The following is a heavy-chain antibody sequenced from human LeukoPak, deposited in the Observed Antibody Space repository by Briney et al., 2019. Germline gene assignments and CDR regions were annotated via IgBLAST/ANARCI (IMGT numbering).Heavy chain of an antibody. CDR1: GYTFISNW. CDR2: IDPSDSYT. J-gene: IGHJ5*02. CDR3: ASRATVPPYNWFDP. D-gene: IGHD4-17*01. V-gene: IGHV5-10-1*01. Sequence: PGGSLRLSCTGSGYTFISNWITWVRQMPGKGLEWMGRIDPSDSYTNYSPSFQGHVAISADKSTSTAYLQWSSLKASDTAMYYCASRATVPPYNWFDPWGQGTLVTVSS.